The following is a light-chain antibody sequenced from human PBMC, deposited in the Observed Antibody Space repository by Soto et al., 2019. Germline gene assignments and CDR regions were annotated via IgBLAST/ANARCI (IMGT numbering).Light chain of an antibody. CDR1: MSNTEVHS. Sequence: QSVLTQPPSASGTPGQTITISCSGSMSNTEVHSVHWYQQLPGTAPKLLIYSDTQRPSGVPDRFSGSKSGTSAYLGISGLRSEDEAEYFCAAWDDSLRGLVFGGGTKLTVL. J-gene: IGLJ3*02. CDR2: SDT. V-gene: IGLV1-47*02. CDR3: AAWDDSLRGLV.